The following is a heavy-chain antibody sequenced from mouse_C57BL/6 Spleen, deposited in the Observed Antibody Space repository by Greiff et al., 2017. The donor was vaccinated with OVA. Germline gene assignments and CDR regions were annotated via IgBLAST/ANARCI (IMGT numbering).Heavy chain of an antibody. V-gene: IGHV5-9*01. J-gene: IGHJ1*03. D-gene: IGHD1-1*01. Sequence: EVQGVESGGGLVKPGGSLKLSCAASGFTFSSYTMSWVRQTPEKRLEWVATISGGGGNTYYPDSVKGRFTISRDNAKNTLYLQMSSLRSEDTALYYCARLTTVVAHWYFDVWGTGTTVTVSS. CDR1: GFTFSSYT. CDR3: ARLTTVVAHWYFDV. CDR2: ISGGGGNT.